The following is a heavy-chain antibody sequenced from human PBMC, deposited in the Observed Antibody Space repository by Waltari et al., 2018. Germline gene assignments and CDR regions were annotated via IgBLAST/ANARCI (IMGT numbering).Heavy chain of an antibody. CDR2: FDPEDGET. V-gene: IGHV1-24*01. D-gene: IGHD1-26*01. Sequence: QVQLVQSGAEVKKPGASVKVSCKVSGYTLTELSMHWVRQAPGKGLEWMGGFDPEDGETIYAQKFQGRVTMTEDTSTDTAYMELSSLRSEDTAVYYCATDFTSVKSGSYPYYYYYGMDVWGQGTTVTVSS. CDR1: GYTLTELS. CDR3: ATDFTSVKSGSYPYYYYYGMDV. J-gene: IGHJ6*02.